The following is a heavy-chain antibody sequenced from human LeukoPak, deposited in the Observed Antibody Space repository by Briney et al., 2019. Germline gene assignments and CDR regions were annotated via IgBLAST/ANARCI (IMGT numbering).Heavy chain of an antibody. CDR1: GFTFSSYW. V-gene: IGHV3-74*01. D-gene: IGHD3-3*02. J-gene: IGHJ4*02. CDR3: ARPLASGPDF. Sequence: GGSLRLSCAASGFTFSSYWMHWVRQAPGKGLVWVSRIDIDGSSTRYADSVKGRFTISRDNAKNTLYLQMNGLRAEDTAVYYCARPLASGPDFWGQGTLVTVSS. CDR2: IDIDGSST.